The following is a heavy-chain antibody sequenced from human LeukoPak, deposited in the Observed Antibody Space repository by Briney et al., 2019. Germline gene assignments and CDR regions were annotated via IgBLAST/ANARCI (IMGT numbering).Heavy chain of an antibody. Sequence: GGSLRLSCAASGFTFSSYSMNWVRQAPGKGLEWVSYISSSSSTIYYADSVKGRFTISRDNAKNSLYLQMNSLRAEDTAAYYCARLLWFGESRKDYWGQGTLVTVSS. V-gene: IGHV3-48*01. CDR1: GFTFSSYS. CDR3: ARLLWFGESRKDY. J-gene: IGHJ4*02. CDR2: ISSSSSTI. D-gene: IGHD3-10*01.